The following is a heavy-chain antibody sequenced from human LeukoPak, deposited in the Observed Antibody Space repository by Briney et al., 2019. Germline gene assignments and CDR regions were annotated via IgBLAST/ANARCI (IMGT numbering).Heavy chain of an antibody. D-gene: IGHD3-3*01. CDR2: SNPNSGGT. Sequence: ASVKVSCKTSGYTFTGYYIYLVRQAPGQGLEWMGWSNPNSGGTNYAQKFQGRVTMTRDTSISTAYMELSRLRSDDTAVYYCARGDFWSGYWFDPWGQGTLVTVSS. J-gene: IGHJ5*02. V-gene: IGHV1-2*02. CDR1: GYTFTGYY. CDR3: ARGDFWSGYWFDP.